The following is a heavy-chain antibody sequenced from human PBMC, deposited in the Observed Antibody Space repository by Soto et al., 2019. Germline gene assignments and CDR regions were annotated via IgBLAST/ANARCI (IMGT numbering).Heavy chain of an antibody. CDR1: GFTFSNAW. V-gene: IGHV3-15*01. CDR3: TTVSSGDDGAFDI. J-gene: IGHJ3*02. Sequence: GGSLRLSCAASGFTFSNAWMSWVRQAPGKGLEWVGRIKSKTDGGTTDYAAPVKGRFTISRDDSKNTLYLQMNSLKTEDTAVYYCTTVSSGDDGAFDIWGQGTMVTVSS. CDR2: IKSKTDGGTT. D-gene: IGHD3-10*01.